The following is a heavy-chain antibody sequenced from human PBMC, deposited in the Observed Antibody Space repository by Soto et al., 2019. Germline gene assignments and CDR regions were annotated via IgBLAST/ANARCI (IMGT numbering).Heavy chain of an antibody. J-gene: IGHJ5*02. CDR2: ISYDGSNK. Sequence: QVQLVESGGGVVQPGRSLRLSCAASGFTFSSYGMHWVRQAPGKGLEWVAAISYDGSNKYYADSVKGRFTISRDNSKNTLYLQRNSLRPGDTAVYYCGRDHQLMWGNWFDPWGQGTLVTVSS. CDR1: GFTFSSYG. D-gene: IGHD2-2*01. V-gene: IGHV3-30*03. CDR3: GRDHQLMWGNWFDP.